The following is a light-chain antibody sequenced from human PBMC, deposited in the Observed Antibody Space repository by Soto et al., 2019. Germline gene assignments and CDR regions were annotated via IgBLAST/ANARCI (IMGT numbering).Light chain of an antibody. Sequence: QSALTQPASVSGSPGQSITISCTGTTSDIGAYNYVSWYQHNAGNAPKLMIYEVTIRPSGVSRRFSGSKSGSTASLTITGLQSDDEADYYCSSYTSRGTLVFGGGTKLTVL. CDR3: SSYTSRGTLV. CDR1: TSDIGAYNY. CDR2: EVT. V-gene: IGLV2-14*01. J-gene: IGLJ3*02.